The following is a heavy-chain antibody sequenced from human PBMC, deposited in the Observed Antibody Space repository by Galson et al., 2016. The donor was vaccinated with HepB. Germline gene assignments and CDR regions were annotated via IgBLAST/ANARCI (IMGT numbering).Heavy chain of an antibody. CDR3: ARDGDNWIDFDC. CDR1: GFTFRSYG. CDR2: IKEDGSDK. J-gene: IGHJ4*02. V-gene: IGHV3-7*01. D-gene: IGHD1-1*01. Sequence: LRLSCAASGFTFRSYGMHWVRQAPGKGLEWVANIKEDGSDKHYVDSVRGRFTISRDNAKNSVYLQLNSLRADDTAVYYCARDGDNWIDFDCWGQGTLVTVSS.